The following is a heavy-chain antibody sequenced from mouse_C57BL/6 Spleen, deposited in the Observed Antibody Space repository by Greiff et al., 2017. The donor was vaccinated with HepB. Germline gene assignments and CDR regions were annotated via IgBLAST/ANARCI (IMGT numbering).Heavy chain of an antibody. V-gene: IGHV1-82*01. Sequence: VQLQQSGPELVKPGASVKISCKASGYAFSSSWMNWVKQRPGKGLEWIGRIYPGDGDNNYNGKVKGKATLTADKSSSTAYMQRSSLTSEDSAVYFCAFDYDRFADWGQGTLVTVSA. CDR1: GYAFSSSW. CDR2: IYPGDGDN. D-gene: IGHD2-4*01. CDR3: AFDYDRFAD. J-gene: IGHJ3*01.